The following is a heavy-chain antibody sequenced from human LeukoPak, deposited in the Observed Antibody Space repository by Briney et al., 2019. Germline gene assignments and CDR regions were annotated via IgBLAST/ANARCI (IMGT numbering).Heavy chain of an antibody. V-gene: IGHV4-31*03. CDR3: ARFMGSGWYGGD. Sequence: SETLSLTCTVSGGSISSGGYYWSWIRQHPGKGLEWIGYIYYSGSTYYNPSLKSRVTISVDTSKDQFSLKLSSMTAADTAVYYCARFMGSGWYGGDWGQGTLVTVSS. CDR2: IYYSGST. D-gene: IGHD6-19*01. CDR1: GGSISSGGYY. J-gene: IGHJ4*02.